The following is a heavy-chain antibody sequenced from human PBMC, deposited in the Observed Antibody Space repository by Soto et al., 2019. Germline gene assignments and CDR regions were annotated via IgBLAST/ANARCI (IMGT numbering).Heavy chain of an antibody. J-gene: IGHJ5*02. Sequence: QVQLQESGPGLVKPSQTLSLTCTVSGGSISSGGYYWSWIRQHPGKGLEWIGYIYYSGSTYSNPSLTSRVTITVDTSKNQFSMKLSSVTAAHTAVYYCARGDYGAGPSPWGQGTLVTVSS. V-gene: IGHV4-31*03. D-gene: IGHD3-10*01. CDR1: GGSISSGGYY. CDR2: IYYSGST. CDR3: ARGDYGAGPSP.